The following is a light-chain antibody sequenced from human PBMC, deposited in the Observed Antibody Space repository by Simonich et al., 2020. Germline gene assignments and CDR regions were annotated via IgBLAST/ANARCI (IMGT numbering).Light chain of an antibody. CDR3: QQYNNWPRT. CDR2: GAS. J-gene: IGKJ2*02. V-gene: IGKV3-15*01. CDR1: PSVSSN. Sequence: EIVMTQSPAPLSVSPGARDTLPYRASPSVSSNLAWYQQKPCQAPRLLIYGASTKATGIPARFSCSGSGTEFTLTISSMQSEDFAVYYCQQYNNWPRTFGQGTKLEIK.